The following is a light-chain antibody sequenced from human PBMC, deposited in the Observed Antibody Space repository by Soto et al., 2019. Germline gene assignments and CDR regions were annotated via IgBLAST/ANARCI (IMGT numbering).Light chain of an antibody. J-gene: IGKJ2*01. CDR3: QQYITSPPLYT. CDR1: QSVTSRY. Sequence: ETVLTQSPGTLSLSPGERATLSCRASQSVTSRYLAWYQQKPGQAPRLLIYGASNRATGIPDRFSGSGSGTEFTLTFSRLEPEDFAVYYCQQYITSPPLYTFGQGTKLEI. V-gene: IGKV3-20*01. CDR2: GAS.